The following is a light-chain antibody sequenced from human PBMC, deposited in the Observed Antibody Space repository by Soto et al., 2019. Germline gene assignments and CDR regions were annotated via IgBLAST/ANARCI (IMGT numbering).Light chain of an antibody. CDR2: GTS. Sequence: EIVLTQSPGTLSLSPGERATLSCRASQSVSNNYLAWYQQKPGQAPRLLIHGTSKRAADIPDRFSGSGSGTDFTLTISRLEAEDSAVYYCQQYGSSPRTFGQGTKVDIK. CDR3: QQYGSSPRT. V-gene: IGKV3-20*01. CDR1: QSVSNNY. J-gene: IGKJ1*01.